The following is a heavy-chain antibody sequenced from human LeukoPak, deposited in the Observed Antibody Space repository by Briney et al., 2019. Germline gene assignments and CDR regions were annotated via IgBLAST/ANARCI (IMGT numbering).Heavy chain of an antibody. Sequence: PSETLSLTCTVSGGSISSSSYYWGWIRQPPGKGLEWIGSIYYSGSTYYNPSLKSRVTISVDTSKNQFSLKLSSVTAADTAVYYRARLTLNGNYYYYYYMDVWGKGTTVTVSS. CDR1: GGSISSSSYY. V-gene: IGHV4-39*07. CDR3: ARLTLNGNYYYYYYMDV. CDR2: IYYSGST. J-gene: IGHJ6*03.